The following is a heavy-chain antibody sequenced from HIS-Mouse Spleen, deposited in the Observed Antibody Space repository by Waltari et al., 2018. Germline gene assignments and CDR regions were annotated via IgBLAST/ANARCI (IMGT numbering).Heavy chain of an antibody. CDR2: IYHSGTT. V-gene: IGHV4-38-2*02. J-gene: IGHJ2*01. CDR1: GYSISSGYY. Sequence: QVQLQESGPGLVKPSETLSLTCTVSGYSISSGYYWGWIRQPPGKGLEWIGSIYHSGTTYYKPSLKSRVTRSVDTSKNQFSLKLSSVTAADTAVYYCARERVAARDRGYWYFDLWGRGTLVTVSS. D-gene: IGHD6-6*01. CDR3: ARERVAARDRGYWYFDL.